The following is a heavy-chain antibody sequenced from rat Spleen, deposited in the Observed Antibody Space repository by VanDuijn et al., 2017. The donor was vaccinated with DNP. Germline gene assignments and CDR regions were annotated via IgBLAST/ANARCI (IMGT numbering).Heavy chain of an antibody. Sequence: EVQLVESGGGLVQPGRSIKLSCATSGFTFSNYYMAWVRQAPAKGLEWGASITTGGGYTYYRDSVKGRLTISRDNATNTLYLRLNSLRSEDTAIYYCASGFGWFAYWGQGTLVTVSS. J-gene: IGHJ3*01. V-gene: IGHV5-25*01. D-gene: IGHD4-1*01. CDR2: ITTGGGYT. CDR1: GFTFSNYY. CDR3: ASGFGWFAY.